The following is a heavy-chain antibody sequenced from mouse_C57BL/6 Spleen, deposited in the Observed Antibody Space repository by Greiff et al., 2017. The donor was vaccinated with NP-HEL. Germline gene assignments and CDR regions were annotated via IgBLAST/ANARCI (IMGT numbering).Heavy chain of an antibody. D-gene: IGHD2-4*01. Sequence: DVMLVESGGGLVKPGGSLKLSCAASGFTFSDYGMHWVRQAPEKGLEWVAYISSGSSTIYYADTVKGRFTISRDNAKNTLFLQMNSLRSVDTAVYYCARIYYDYDYYAMDYWGQGTSVTVSS. CDR2: ISSGSSTI. V-gene: IGHV5-17*01. CDR1: GFTFSDYG. CDR3: ARIYYDYDYYAMDY. J-gene: IGHJ4*01.